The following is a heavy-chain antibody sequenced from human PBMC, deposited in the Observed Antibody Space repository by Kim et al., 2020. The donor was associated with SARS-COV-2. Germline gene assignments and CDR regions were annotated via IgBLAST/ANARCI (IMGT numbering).Heavy chain of an antibody. CDR2: IYYSGST. J-gene: IGHJ4*02. Sequence: SETLSLTCTVSGGSISSSSYYWGWIRQPPGKGLEWIGSIYYSGSTYYNPSLKSRLTISVDTSKNQFSLKLSSVTATDTAVYYCATYSSSWSYYFDYWGQGTLVTVSS. CDR3: ATYSSSWSYYFDY. V-gene: IGHV4-39*01. D-gene: IGHD6-13*01. CDR1: GGSISSSSYY.